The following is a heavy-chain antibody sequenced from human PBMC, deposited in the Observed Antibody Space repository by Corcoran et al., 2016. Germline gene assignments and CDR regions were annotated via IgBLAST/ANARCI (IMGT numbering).Heavy chain of an antibody. CDR1: GGSFSTTYY. Sequence: QVQLQQWGAGLLKPSETLSLTCAVYGGSFSTTYYWGWIRQPPGQGLEWIASVHHSGTTFYNPSLKSRVTISLDTSNNRISLKMNSVTAADPALSYCARDAPRRDPWPGNYGGPTFDLDYWGQGARVPVSS. V-gene: IGHV4-34*01. CDR3: ARDAPRRDPWPGNYGGPTFDLDY. CDR2: VHHSGTT. J-gene: IGHJ4*02. D-gene: IGHD3-3*01.